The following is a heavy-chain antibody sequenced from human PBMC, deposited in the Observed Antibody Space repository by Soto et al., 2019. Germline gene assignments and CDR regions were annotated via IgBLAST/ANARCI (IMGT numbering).Heavy chain of an antibody. CDR2: ISYDGNVA. Sequence: QVQLVESGGGVVQPGRSLRLSCAASGFTFSNGMHWVRQAPGKGLEWVIVISYDGNVAYYADSVKGRFTISRDNSKNTLYLQMNSLRTDDTAMYYCAKEGPITNWYFDYWGQGTLVTVSS. J-gene: IGHJ4*02. CDR1: GFTFSNG. V-gene: IGHV3-30*18. D-gene: IGHD1-1*01. CDR3: AKEGPITNWYFDY.